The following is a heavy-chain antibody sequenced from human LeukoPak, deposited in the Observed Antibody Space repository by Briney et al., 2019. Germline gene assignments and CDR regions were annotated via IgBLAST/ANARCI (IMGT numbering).Heavy chain of an antibody. D-gene: IGHD1-7*01. J-gene: IGHJ6*02. CDR3: TTDEDWNYARKDV. CDR1: GFTFSKAW. V-gene: IGHV3-15*04. CDR2: TVSEIDGGTT. Sequence: GGSLRLSCAVSGFTFSKAWMSWVRQTPGKGLEWVGQTVSEIDGGTTDYAAPVKGRFTISRDDSKSTLYLQMNSLKIEDTAVYYCTTDEDWNYARKDVWGQGATVIVSS.